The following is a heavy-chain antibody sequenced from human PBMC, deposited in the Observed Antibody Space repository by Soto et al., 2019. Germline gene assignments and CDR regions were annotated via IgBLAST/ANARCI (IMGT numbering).Heavy chain of an antibody. CDR3: ARDFTDSSGPTLGMGV. J-gene: IGHJ6*02. CDR2: IYYSGST. D-gene: IGHD6-19*01. V-gene: IGHV4-31*03. CDR1: GGSISSGGYY. Sequence: SETLSLTCPVSGGSISSGGYYWSWIRQLPGKGLEWIGYIYYSGSTYYNPSLKSRVTISVDTSKNQFSLKLSSVTAADTAVYYCARDFTDSSGPTLGMGVWGQGTTVTVSS.